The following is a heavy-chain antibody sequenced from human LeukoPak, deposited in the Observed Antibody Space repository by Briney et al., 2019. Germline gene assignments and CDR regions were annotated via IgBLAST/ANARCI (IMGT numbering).Heavy chain of an antibody. V-gene: IGHV4-59*08. CDR1: GGSISSYY. D-gene: IGHD3-9*01. J-gene: IGHJ4*02. Sequence: SETLSLTCTVSGGSISSYYWSWIRQPPGKGLEWIGYIYYSGSTNYNPSLKSRVTISVDTSKNQFSLKLSSVTAADTAVYYCARHESDFDWLGSPDYWGQGTLVTVSS. CDR3: ARHESDFDWLGSPDY. CDR2: IYYSGST.